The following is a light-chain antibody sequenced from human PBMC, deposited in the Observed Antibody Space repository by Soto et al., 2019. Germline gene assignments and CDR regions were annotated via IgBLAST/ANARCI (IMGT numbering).Light chain of an antibody. Sequence: QSVLTQPPSASGSPGQSVTISCTGTSSDVGGYDYVSWYQQHPGKAPKLMIYEVTIRPSGVSDRFSGSKSGNTASLTVSGLQAEDEADYYCSSYTGGNPPSVLGTGIKFTVL. CDR1: SSDVGGYDY. J-gene: IGLJ1*01. CDR2: EVT. CDR3: SSYTGGNPPSV. V-gene: IGLV2-8*01.